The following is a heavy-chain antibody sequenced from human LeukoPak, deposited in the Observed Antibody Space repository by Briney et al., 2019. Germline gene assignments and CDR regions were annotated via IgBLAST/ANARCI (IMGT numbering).Heavy chain of an antibody. CDR3: ARSHLYSGGYYPDY. CDR2: FDPEDGET. D-gene: IGHD1-26*01. J-gene: IGHJ4*02. Sequence: ASVKVSCKVSGYTLTELSMHWVRQAPGKGLEWMGGFDPEDGETIYAQKVQGRVTMTTDTSTSTAYMELRSLRSDDTAVYYCARSHLYSGGYYPDYWGQGTLVTVSS. V-gene: IGHV1-24*01. CDR1: GYTLTELS.